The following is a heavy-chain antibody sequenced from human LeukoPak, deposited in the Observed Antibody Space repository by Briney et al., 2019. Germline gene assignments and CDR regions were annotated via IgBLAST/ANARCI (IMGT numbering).Heavy chain of an antibody. CDR1: GFTFSSYG. CDR3: ARDLGGGGYIYYYYGMDV. D-gene: IGHD5-12*01. V-gene: IGHV3-33*01. CDR2: IWYDGSNK. Sequence: GRSLRLSCAASGFTFSSYGMHWVRQAPGKGLEWVAVIWYDGSNKYYADSVKGRFTISRDNSKNTLYLQMNSLRAEDTAVYYCARDLGGGGYIYYYYGMDVWGKGITVTVSS. J-gene: IGHJ6*04.